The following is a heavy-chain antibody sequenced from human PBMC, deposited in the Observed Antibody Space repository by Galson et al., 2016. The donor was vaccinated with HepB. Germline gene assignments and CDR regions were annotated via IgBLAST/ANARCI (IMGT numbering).Heavy chain of an antibody. CDR1: GFNFDDYG. V-gene: IGHV3-20*04. CDR2: ISWNAAST. J-gene: IGHJ5*02. CDR3: VRDRSPRRYFDWPDNWFDP. Sequence: SLRLSCATSGFNFDDYGMTWVRQTPRKGLEWVSAISWNAASTRYADFVKGRFTISRDNAKNSLYLQMNNLRAEDTALYYCVRDRSPRRYFDWPDNWFDPWGQGTLVTVSS. D-gene: IGHD3-9*01.